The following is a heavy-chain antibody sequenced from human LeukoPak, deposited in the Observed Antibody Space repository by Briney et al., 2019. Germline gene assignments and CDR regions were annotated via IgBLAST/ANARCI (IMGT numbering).Heavy chain of an antibody. Sequence: GAXXKVSCKASGGTFSSYAISWVRQAPGQGLEWMGGIIPIFGTANYAQKFQGRVTITADESTSTAYMELSSLRSEDTAVYYCARAPYDSSGYYLTPPHFDYWGQGTLVTVSS. V-gene: IGHV1-69*13. CDR1: GGTFSSYA. J-gene: IGHJ4*02. CDR2: IIPIFGTA. CDR3: ARAPYDSSGYYLTPPHFDY. D-gene: IGHD3-22*01.